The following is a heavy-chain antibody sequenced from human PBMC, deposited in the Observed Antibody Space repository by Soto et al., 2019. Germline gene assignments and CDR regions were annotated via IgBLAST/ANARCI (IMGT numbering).Heavy chain of an antibody. V-gene: IGHV1-69*12. Sequence: QVQLVQSGAAVKKPGSSVNVSCKASGGTFSSYAISWVRQAPGQGLEWMGGIIPIFGTANYAQKCQGRVTITADESTSPADMELSSLRSEDTAVYYCARSVGVVDRHGMDVWGQGTTVTVSS. D-gene: IGHD2-21*01. CDR2: IIPIFGTA. CDR1: GGTFSSYA. CDR3: ARSVGVVDRHGMDV. J-gene: IGHJ6*02.